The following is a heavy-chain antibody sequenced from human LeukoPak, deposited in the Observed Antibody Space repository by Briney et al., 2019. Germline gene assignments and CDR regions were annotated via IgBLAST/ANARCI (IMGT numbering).Heavy chain of an antibody. CDR2: IYTSGST. Sequence: PSETLSLTCTVSGGSISSYYWSWIRQPAGKGLEWIGRIYTSGSTNYNPSLKSRVTTSVDTSKNQFSLKLSSVTAADTAVYYCARAPHCGGDCYQFDYWGQGTLVTVSS. D-gene: IGHD2-21*02. CDR3: ARAPHCGGDCYQFDY. V-gene: IGHV4-4*07. J-gene: IGHJ4*02. CDR1: GGSISSYY.